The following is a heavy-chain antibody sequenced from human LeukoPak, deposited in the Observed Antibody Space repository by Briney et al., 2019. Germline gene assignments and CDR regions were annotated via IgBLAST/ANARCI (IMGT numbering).Heavy chain of an antibody. D-gene: IGHD3-22*01. V-gene: IGHV4-31*11. CDR3: ARSLAHYYDSSGYFDP. CDR2: IYYSGST. CDR1: GGSISSGGYY. J-gene: IGHJ5*02. Sequence: PSETLSLTCAVSGGSISSGGYYWSWIRQHPGKGLEWIGYIYYSGSTYYNPSLKSRVTISVDTSKSQFSLKLSSVTAADTAVYYCARSLAHYYDSSGYFDPWGQGTLVTVSS.